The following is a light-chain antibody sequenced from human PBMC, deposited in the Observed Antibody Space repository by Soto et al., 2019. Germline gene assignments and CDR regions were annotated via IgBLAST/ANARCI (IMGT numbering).Light chain of an antibody. J-gene: IGKJ1*01. CDR3: QQRSNWQRT. V-gene: IGKV3D-20*02. CDR1: QSVTSRY. CDR2: GAS. Sequence: EIVLTQSPGSLSXSPGERATRSCSASQSVTSRYLAWYQQKPGQAPRLLIFGASIRDTGIPDRFSGSGSGTDFTLTISRLEPEDFAVYYCQQRSNWQRTFCQGANVDI.